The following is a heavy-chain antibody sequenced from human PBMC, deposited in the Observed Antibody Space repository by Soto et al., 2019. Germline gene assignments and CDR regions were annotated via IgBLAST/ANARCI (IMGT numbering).Heavy chain of an antibody. V-gene: IGHV4-61*01. Sequence: QVQLQESGPGLVKPSETQSLTCTVSGGSVSSGSYYWSWIRQPPGKGLEWIGYIYYSGSTNYNPSLKGRVSISVDTSKNQFSLKLSSVTAADTAVYYCARYRERCDAFDIWGQGTMVTVSS. CDR2: IYYSGST. CDR3: ARYRERCDAFDI. CDR1: GGSVSSGSYY. J-gene: IGHJ3*02. D-gene: IGHD3-10*01.